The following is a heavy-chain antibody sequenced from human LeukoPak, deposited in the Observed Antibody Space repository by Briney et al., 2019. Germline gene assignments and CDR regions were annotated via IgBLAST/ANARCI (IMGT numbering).Heavy chain of an antibody. CDR2: INSDGSST. CDR1: GFTFSSYW. V-gene: IGHV3-74*01. D-gene: IGHD2-2*01. Sequence: PGGSLRLSCAASGFTFSSYWMHWVRQAPGKGLVWVSRINSDGSSTSYADSVKGRFTISRDNAKNTLYLQMNSLRAEDTAVYYCARDPGPAASAPYYYYYMDVWGKGTTVTVSS. J-gene: IGHJ6*03. CDR3: ARDPGPAASAPYYYYYMDV.